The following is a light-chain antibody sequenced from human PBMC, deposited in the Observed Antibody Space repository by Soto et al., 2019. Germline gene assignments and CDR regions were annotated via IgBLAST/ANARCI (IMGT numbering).Light chain of an antibody. CDR3: QSYDVSLTAYV. V-gene: IGLV1-40*01. CDR2: GNI. Sequence: QSVLTQPPSVSGAPGQRVTISCAGSSSNIGAGYDVHWYQQFPGTAPKLLISGNINRPSGIPDRFSGSKSGTSASLAITGLQTEDEADYYCQSYDVSLTAYVFGTGTKVTVL. J-gene: IGLJ1*01. CDR1: SSNIGAGYD.